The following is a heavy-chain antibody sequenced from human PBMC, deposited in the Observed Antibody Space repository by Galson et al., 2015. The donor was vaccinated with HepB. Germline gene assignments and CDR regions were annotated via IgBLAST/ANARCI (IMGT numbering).Heavy chain of an antibody. J-gene: IGHJ4*02. D-gene: IGHD3-22*01. Sequence: PALVKPTQTLTLTCTFSGFSLRTSGMCVSWIRQPPGKALEWLARIDWDDDKYYSTSLKTRLTISKDTSKNQVVLTVTNMDPVDTATYYCARTPPYYYDSSGYYATSGFDYWGQGTLVTVSS. V-gene: IGHV2-70*11. CDR2: IDWDDDK. CDR3: ARTPPYYYDSSGYYATSGFDY. CDR1: GFSLRTSGMC.